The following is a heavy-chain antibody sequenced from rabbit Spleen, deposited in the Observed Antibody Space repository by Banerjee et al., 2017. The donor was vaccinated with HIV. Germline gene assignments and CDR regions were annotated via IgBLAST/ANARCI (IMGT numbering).Heavy chain of an antibody. D-gene: IGHD8-1*01. Sequence: QLKESGGGLVQPGGSLKLSCKASGFTLSSYYMNWVRQAPGKGLEWIGYIDPVFGITYYANWVNGRFTISSHAAQNTLYLQLNSLTAADTATYFCARDGAGGTYFALWGQGTLVTVS. V-gene: IGHV1S7*01. J-gene: IGHJ3*01. CDR1: GFTLSSYY. CDR3: ARDGAGGTYFAL. CDR2: IDPVFGIT.